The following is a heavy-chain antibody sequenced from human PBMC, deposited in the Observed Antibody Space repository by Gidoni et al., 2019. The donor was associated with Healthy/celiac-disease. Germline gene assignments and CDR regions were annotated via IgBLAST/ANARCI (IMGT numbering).Heavy chain of an antibody. J-gene: IGHJ2*01. CDR3: AKSDYEDHWYFDL. CDR1: GGSISSSRYY. D-gene: IGHD4-17*01. Sequence: QLQLQESGPGLVKPSETLSLTCPVSGGSISSSRYYWGVIRQPPGKGLEWIGSIYYSGSTYYHPSLKSRVTISVDTSKNQFSLKLSSVTAADTAVYYCAKSDYEDHWYFDLWGRGTLVTVSS. CDR2: IYYSGST. V-gene: IGHV4-39*01.